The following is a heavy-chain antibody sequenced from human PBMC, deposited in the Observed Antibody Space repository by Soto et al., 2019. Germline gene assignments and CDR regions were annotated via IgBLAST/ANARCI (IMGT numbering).Heavy chain of an antibody. V-gene: IGHV1-2*02. J-gene: IGHJ4*02. D-gene: IGHD2-15*01. Sequence: ASVKVSCKASGYTFTGYYMHWVRQAPGQGLEWMGWINPNSGGTNYAQKFQGRVTMTRDTSISTAYMELSRLRSDDTAVYYCARVNVVVVAATREYYFDYWGQGTLATVSS. CDR2: INPNSGGT. CDR3: ARVNVVVVAATREYYFDY. CDR1: GYTFTGYY.